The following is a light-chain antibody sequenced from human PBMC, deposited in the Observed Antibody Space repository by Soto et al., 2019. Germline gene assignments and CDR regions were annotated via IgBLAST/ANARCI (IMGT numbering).Light chain of an antibody. Sequence: QPVLTQPPSASGSPGQSVTISCTGTSSDVGAYDYVSWYQQRPGKAPKLMIYEINKRPSGVPDRFSGSKSGNTASLTVSGLQAEDEADYYCSSFAGSNNFPYVFGTGTKVTVL. CDR1: SSDVGAYDY. CDR2: EIN. V-gene: IGLV2-8*01. CDR3: SSFAGSNNFPYV. J-gene: IGLJ1*01.